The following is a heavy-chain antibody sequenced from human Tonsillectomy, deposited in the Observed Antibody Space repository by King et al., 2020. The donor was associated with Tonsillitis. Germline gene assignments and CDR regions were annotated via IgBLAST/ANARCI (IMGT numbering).Heavy chain of an antibody. CDR1: GDTFSSYS. CDR2: TIPLFGTA. J-gene: IGHJ6*03. V-gene: IGHV1-69*01. CDR3: ARTEDTAMADYMDV. D-gene: IGHD5-18*01. Sequence: VQLVESGAEVKKPGSSVKVSCKASGDTFSSYSISWVRQARGQGLEWMGGTIPLFGTANYAQKFQGRVTIIADESTSTAYMELSSLRSEDTAVYYCARTEDTAMADYMDVGGEGTTVTVSS.